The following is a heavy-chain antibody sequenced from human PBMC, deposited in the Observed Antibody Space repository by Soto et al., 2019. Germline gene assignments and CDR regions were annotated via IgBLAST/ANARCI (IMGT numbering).Heavy chain of an antibody. Sequence: GSLRLSCAASGFTFNFYAMAWVRQAPGKGLEWVSGISVNGRTNYADSVKGRFTISRDNSKNMVFLQMDTLRAEDTALYYCTKAGGWYYYDSSGPPDASHVWGQGTMVTVSS. D-gene: IGHD3-22*01. J-gene: IGHJ3*01. CDR3: TKAGGWYYYDSSGPPDASHV. V-gene: IGHV3-23*01. CDR1: GFTFNFYA. CDR2: ISVNGRT.